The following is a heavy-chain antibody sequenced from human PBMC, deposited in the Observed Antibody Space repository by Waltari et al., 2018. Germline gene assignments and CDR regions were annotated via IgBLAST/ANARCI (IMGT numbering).Heavy chain of an antibody. V-gene: IGHV4-34*01. CDR2: INHSGST. D-gene: IGHD4-4*01. Sequence: QVQLQQWGAGLLKPSETLSLTCAVYGGSFRGYYWSWISQPPGKGLEWIGEINHSGSTNYNPSLKSRVTISVDTSKNQFSLKLSSVTAADTAVYYCARGAINYACWFDPWGQGTLVTVSS. CDR1: GGSFRGYY. J-gene: IGHJ5*02. CDR3: ARGAINYACWFDP.